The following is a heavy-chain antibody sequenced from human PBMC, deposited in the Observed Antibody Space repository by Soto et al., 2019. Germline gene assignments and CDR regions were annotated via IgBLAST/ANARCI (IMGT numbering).Heavy chain of an antibody. Sequence: SETLSLTCTVSGGSISSGGYYWSWIRQHPGKGLEWIGYIYYSGSTYYNPSLKSRVTISVDTSKNQFSLKLSSVTAADTAVYYCAREKATVTSWWFDPWGQGTLVTVPQ. D-gene: IGHD4-4*01. V-gene: IGHV4-31*03. J-gene: IGHJ5*02. CDR1: GGSISSGGYY. CDR3: AREKATVTSWWFDP. CDR2: IYYSGST.